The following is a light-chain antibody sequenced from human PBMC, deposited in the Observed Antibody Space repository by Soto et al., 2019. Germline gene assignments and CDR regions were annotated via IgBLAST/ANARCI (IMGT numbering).Light chain of an antibody. CDR2: KAS. CDR1: QSISSY. CDR3: QHYNSYSEA. J-gene: IGKJ1*01. Sequence: DIPLTQAPSSLPASLGDRVTITCRASQSISSYLNWYQQKPGKAPKLLIYKASTLKSGVPSRFSGSGSGTEFTLTISSLQPDDFATYYCQHYNSYSEALGQGTKVDIK. V-gene: IGKV1-5*03.